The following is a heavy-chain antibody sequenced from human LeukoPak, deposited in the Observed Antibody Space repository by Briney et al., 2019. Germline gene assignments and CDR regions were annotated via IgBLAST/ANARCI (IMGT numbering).Heavy chain of an antibody. CDR2: IHYSGST. CDR3: ARLTGRDTSDWPYFYY. CDR1: GSSIRSSSYH. J-gene: IGHJ4*01. D-gene: IGHD2-2*01. Sequence: SETLSLTCTVSGSSIRSSSYHWGWVRQPPGKGLEWIGNIHYSGSTSYNPSLKSRVTLSVDTFKNQFSLKLSSVTAADTAVFYCARLTGRDTSDWPYFYYWGQGALVTVSS. V-gene: IGHV4-39*01.